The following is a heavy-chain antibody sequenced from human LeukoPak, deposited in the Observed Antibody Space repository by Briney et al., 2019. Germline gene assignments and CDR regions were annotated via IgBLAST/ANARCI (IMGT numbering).Heavy chain of an antibody. CDR3: AKAAQGITMVRGVIITFGYYGMDV. V-gene: IGHV1-3*01. CDR1: GYTFTSYA. Sequence: WASVKASCKAAGYTFTSYAMHWGRQAPGERLGVMGGTNSCNGNTKYSQTFQGRVTITRDTPASTAYMELSSLSSEDTGVYSCAKAAQGITMVRGVIITFGYYGMDVWGKGTTVTVSS. J-gene: IGHJ6*04. D-gene: IGHD3-10*01. CDR2: TNSCNGNT.